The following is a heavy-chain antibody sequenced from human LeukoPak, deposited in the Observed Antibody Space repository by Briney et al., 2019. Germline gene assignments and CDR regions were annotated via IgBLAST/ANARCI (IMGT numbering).Heavy chain of an antibody. V-gene: IGHV3-9*01. CDR1: GFTFDDYA. D-gene: IGHD3/OR15-3a*01. Sequence: GGSLRLSCAASGFTFDDYAMHWVRQAPGKGLEWVSGISWNSGSIGYADSVKGRFTISRDNAKNSLYLQMNSLRAEDTALYYCAKDIHPFASYDLRAGGFDYWGQGTLVTVSS. CDR3: AKDIHPFASYDLRAGGFDY. J-gene: IGHJ4*02. CDR2: ISWNSGSI.